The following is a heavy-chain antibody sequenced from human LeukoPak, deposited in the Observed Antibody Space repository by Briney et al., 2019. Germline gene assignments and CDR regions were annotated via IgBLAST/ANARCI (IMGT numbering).Heavy chain of an antibody. CDR2: MNPNSGNT. CDR3: ARVSVMGHIVARSNFDY. V-gene: IGHV1-8*01. J-gene: IGHJ4*02. CDR1: GYTFTSYD. Sequence: ASVKVSCKASGYTFTSYDINWVRQATGQGLEWMGWMNPNSGNTGYAQKFQGRVTMTRNTSISTAYMELSSLRSEDTAVYYCARVSVMGHIVARSNFDYWGQGTLVTVSS. D-gene: IGHD5-12*01.